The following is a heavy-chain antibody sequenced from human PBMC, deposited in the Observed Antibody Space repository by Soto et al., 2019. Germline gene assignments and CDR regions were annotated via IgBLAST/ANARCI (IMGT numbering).Heavy chain of an antibody. CDR1: GYYFITYW. CDR2: IYPGDSES. D-gene: IGHD1-26*01. J-gene: IGHJ3*01. V-gene: IGHV5-51*01. Sequence: EVQLVQSGTEAKKPGESLRISCKASGYYFITYWIGWVRQMPGKGLEWMGIIYPGDSESRYSPSFQGQVTISVDKSISTAYLQWNSLKASDSAMYYCARPRIVGGDWGALDVWGQGTMVTVSS. CDR3: ARPRIVGGDWGALDV.